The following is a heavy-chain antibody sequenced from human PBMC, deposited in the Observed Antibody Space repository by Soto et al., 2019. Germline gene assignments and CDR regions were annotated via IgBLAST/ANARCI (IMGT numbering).Heavy chain of an antibody. D-gene: IGHD6-13*01. CDR1: GFSLSTSGVG. J-gene: IGHJ4*02. Sequence: QITLKESGPTLVKPTQTLTLTCTFSGFSLSTSGVGVGWMRQPPGKALEWLALIYWDDDKRYSPSLNSRLTIPQNTSKHQVVLTMTIMDPVDTATYYCAHSSSSSWSDYWAQGTLVTVSS. CDR2: IYWDDDK. V-gene: IGHV2-5*02. CDR3: AHSSSSSWSDY.